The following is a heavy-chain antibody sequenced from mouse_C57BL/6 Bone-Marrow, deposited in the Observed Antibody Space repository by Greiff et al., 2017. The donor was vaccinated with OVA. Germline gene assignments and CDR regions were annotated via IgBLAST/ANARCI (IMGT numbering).Heavy chain of an antibody. CDR1: GYTFTDYY. J-gene: IGHJ2*01. D-gene: IGHD1-1*01. CDR3: ANYYGSSYFDD. V-gene: IGHV1-19*01. Sequence: EVQLQQSGPVLVKPGASVKMSCKASGYTFTDYYMNWVKQSHGKSLEWIGVINPYNGGTSYNQKFKGKATLTVDKSSSTAYMELNSLTSEDSAVYYCANYYGSSYFDDWGKGTTLTVSS. CDR2: INPYNGGT.